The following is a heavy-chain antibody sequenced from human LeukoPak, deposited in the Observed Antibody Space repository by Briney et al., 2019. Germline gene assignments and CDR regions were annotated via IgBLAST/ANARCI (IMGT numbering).Heavy chain of an antibody. J-gene: IGHJ3*02. Sequence: PSETLSLTRTVSGGSISSYYWSWIRQPPGKGLEWIGYIYYSGSTNYNPSLKSRVTISVDTSKNQFSLKLSSVTAADTAVYYCARDLRIPNYDILTGYYSTHAFDTWGQGTMVTVSS. CDR3: ARDLRIPNYDILTGYYSTHAFDT. D-gene: IGHD3-9*01. CDR2: IYYSGST. CDR1: GGSISSYY. V-gene: IGHV4-59*01.